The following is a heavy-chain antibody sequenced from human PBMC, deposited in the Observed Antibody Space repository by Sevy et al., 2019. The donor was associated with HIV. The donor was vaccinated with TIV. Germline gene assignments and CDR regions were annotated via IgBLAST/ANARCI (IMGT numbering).Heavy chain of an antibody. Sequence: GGSLRLSCVASGFNLENFWMNWVRQAPGKGLEWVANIRQDGSEIYYVASVKGRFTISRDNARNLVYLQMNSLGVEVTALYYCVRAIQSDGSFWGQGALVTFSS. CDR2: IRQDGSEI. V-gene: IGHV3-7*01. D-gene: IGHD6-19*01. J-gene: IGHJ4*02. CDR3: VRAIQSDGSF. CDR1: GFNLENFW.